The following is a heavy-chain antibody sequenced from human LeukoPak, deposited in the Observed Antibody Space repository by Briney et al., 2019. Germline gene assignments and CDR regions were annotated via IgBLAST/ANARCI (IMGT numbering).Heavy chain of an antibody. J-gene: IGHJ6*03. V-gene: IGHV1-8*01. D-gene: IGHD3-10*01. Sequence: ASVKVSCKVSGYTLTELSMHWVRQATGQGLEWMGWMNPNSGNTGYAQKFQGRVTMTRNTSISTAYMELSSLRSEDTAVYYCARGRKVRGVIIKGYSYYYYMDVWGKGTTVTISS. CDR2: MNPNSGNT. CDR1: GYTLTELS. CDR3: ARGRKVRGVIIKGYSYYYYMDV.